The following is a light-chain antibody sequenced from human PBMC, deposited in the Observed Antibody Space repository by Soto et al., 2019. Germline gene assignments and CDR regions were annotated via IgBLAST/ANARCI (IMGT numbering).Light chain of an antibody. J-gene: IGLJ1*01. V-gene: IGLV1-44*01. CDR1: RSNIGSNT. Sequence: QSALTQPPSASGTPGQRVTISCSGSRSNIGSNTVSWYQQVPGTAPKLLIYTNTQRPSGVPDRFSGSKSGTSASLAISGLQSEDEADYYCAAWDASLNGYVFGPGTKVTV. CDR2: TNT. CDR3: AAWDASLNGYV.